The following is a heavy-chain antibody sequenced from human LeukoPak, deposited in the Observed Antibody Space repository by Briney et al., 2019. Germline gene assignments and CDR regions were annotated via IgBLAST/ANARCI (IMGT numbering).Heavy chain of an antibody. D-gene: IGHD6-19*01. CDR1: RFSFSSYG. V-gene: IGHV3-30*02. Sequence: GGSLRLSCAASRFSFSSYGMHWVRQAPGKGLEWVAYLQYDRTNVQYADSVRGRFTISRDNSKNILYLQMNSLRAEDTAVYYCAKDRTLSSSGWSLCFDYWGQGTLVTVSS. CDR3: AKDRTLSSSGWSLCFDY. J-gene: IGHJ4*02. CDR2: LQYDRTNV.